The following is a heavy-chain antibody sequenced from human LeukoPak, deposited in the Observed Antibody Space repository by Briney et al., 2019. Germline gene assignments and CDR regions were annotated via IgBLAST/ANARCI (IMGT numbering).Heavy chain of an antibody. CDR1: GGSFSGFY. J-gene: IGHJ4*02. V-gene: IGHV4-34*12. Sequence: SETLSLTCAVYGGSFSGFYWTWIRQPPGKGLEWVWEIIHTGSTNYNPSFMSRITIAVDTTKIQFSLNLTSVTAADTAVYYCARIWGGYWGQGTLVTVSS. CDR2: IIHTGST. CDR3: ARIWGGY. D-gene: IGHD3-16*01.